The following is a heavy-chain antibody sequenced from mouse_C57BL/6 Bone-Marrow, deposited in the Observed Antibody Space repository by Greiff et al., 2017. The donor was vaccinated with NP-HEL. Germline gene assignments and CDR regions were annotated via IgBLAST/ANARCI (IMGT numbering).Heavy chain of an antibody. CDR2: IDPETGGT. Sequence: VQLKQSGAELVRPGASVTLSCKASGYTFTDYEMHWVKQTPVHGLEWIGAIDPETGGTAYNQKFKGKAVLTADKSSSTAYMELRSLTSEDSAVYYCTREGYYGSSLTYAMDYWGQGTSVTVSS. J-gene: IGHJ4*01. CDR3: TREGYYGSSLTYAMDY. V-gene: IGHV1-15*01. D-gene: IGHD1-1*01. CDR1: GYTFTDYE.